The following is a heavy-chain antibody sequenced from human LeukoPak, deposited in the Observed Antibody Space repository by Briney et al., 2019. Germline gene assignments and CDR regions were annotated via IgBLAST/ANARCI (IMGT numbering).Heavy chain of an antibody. D-gene: IGHD6-13*01. Sequence: WASVKVSCKASGYTFIDYYIHWVRQAPGQGLEWMGWINPNSGAPNYAQKLQGGVTMTRDTSISTVYMELSSLRSDDTAVYYCARFGRSSWETFDHGGQGTPATASS. CDR2: INPNSGAP. J-gene: IGHJ4*02. CDR1: GYTFIDYY. CDR3: ARFGRSSWETFDH. V-gene: IGHV1-2*02.